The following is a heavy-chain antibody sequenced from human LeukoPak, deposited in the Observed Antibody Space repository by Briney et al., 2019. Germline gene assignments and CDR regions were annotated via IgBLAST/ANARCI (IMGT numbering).Heavy chain of an antibody. D-gene: IGHD5-24*01. J-gene: IGHJ4*02. CDR3: AKGILWRWLQSLFDY. CDR2: ISYDGSNK. Sequence: GGSLRLSCAASGFTFSSYGMHWVRQAPGKGLEWVAVISYDGSNKYYADSVKGRFTISRDNSKNTLYLQMNSLRAEDTAVYYCAKGILWRWLQSLFDYWGQGTLVTVSS. CDR1: GFTFSSYG. V-gene: IGHV3-30*18.